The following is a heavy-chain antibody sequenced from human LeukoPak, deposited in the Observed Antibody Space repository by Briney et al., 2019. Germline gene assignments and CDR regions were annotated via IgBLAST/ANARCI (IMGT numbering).Heavy chain of an antibody. CDR3: AKDADGSGSYFDY. Sequence: PGRSLRLSCAASGFTFSGYAMHWVRQAPGKGLEWVAVISYDGSNKYYADSVKGRFTISRDNSKNTLYLQMNSLRAEDTAVYYCAKDADGSGSYFDYWGQGTLVTVSS. V-gene: IGHV3-30*07. CDR1: GFTFSGYA. J-gene: IGHJ4*02. D-gene: IGHD3-10*01. CDR2: ISYDGSNK.